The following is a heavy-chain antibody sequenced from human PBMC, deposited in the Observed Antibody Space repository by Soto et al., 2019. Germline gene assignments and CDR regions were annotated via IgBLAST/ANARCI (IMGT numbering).Heavy chain of an antibody. J-gene: IGHJ6*02. CDR3: ARSRRCSGGSCDRTYYSGMDV. CDR2: MNPTTGNT. V-gene: IGHV1-8*01. CDR1: GYTFTSYD. Sequence: ASVKVSCKASGYTFTSYDITWARKATGQGFEWLWWMNPTTGNTGYAQKFHGRVTMTRYTSISTAYMELSSLRSEDTAVYYCARSRRCSGGSCDRTYYSGMDVWG. D-gene: IGHD2-15*01.